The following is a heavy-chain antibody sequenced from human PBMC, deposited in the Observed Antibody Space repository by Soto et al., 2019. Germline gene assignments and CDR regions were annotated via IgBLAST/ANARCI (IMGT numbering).Heavy chain of an antibody. Sequence: PGESLKISCKGSGYSFTSYWIGWVRQMPGKGLEWMGIIYPGDSDTRYSPSFRGQVTISADKSISTAYLQWSSLKASDTAMYYCARPPMVGEFANDAFDIWGQGTMVTVSS. J-gene: IGHJ3*02. CDR1: GYSFTSYW. CDR2: IYPGDSDT. CDR3: ARPPMVGEFANDAFDI. D-gene: IGHD3-10*02. V-gene: IGHV5-51*01.